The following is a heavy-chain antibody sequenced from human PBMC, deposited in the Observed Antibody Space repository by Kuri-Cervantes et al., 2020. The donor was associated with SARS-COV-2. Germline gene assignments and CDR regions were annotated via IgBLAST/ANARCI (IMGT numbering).Heavy chain of an antibody. Sequence: SVKVSCKASGGTFSSYAISWVRQAPGQGLEWMGGIIPIFGTANYAQKFQGRVTITADESTSTAYMELSSLRSEDTAVYYCATARIAARPLPSYYFDYWGQGTLVTVSS. J-gene: IGHJ4*02. D-gene: IGHD6-6*01. CDR2: IIPIFGTA. V-gene: IGHV1-69*13. CDR1: GGTFSSYA. CDR3: ATARIAARPLPSYYFDY.